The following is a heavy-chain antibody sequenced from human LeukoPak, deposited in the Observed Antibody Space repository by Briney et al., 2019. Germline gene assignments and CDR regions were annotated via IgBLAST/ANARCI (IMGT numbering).Heavy chain of an antibody. CDR1: GGTFSSYA. CDR2: IIPILGTA. Sequence: ASVKVSCKASGGTFSSYAISWVRQAPGQGLEWMGGIIPILGTANYAQKFQGRVTITADESTSTAYMELSSLRSEDTAVYYCARGSPGIVGATFDYWGQGTLVTVSS. CDR3: ARGSPGIVGATFDY. V-gene: IGHV1-69*13. J-gene: IGHJ4*02. D-gene: IGHD1-26*01.